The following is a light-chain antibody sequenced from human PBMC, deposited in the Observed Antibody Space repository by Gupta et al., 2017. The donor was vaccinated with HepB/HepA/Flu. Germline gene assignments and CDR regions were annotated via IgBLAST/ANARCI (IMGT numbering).Light chain of an antibody. V-gene: IGKV1-39*01. Sequence: DIQMTQSPSSLSASVGDRVTITCRASQSISSYLNWYQQKPGKAPKLLIYAASSLKSGVPSRFSGSGSGTDFTLTISRLQPEDFANYYCQQSNSTPFTFGGGTKVEIK. CDR2: AAS. J-gene: IGKJ4*01. CDR1: QSISSY. CDR3: QQSNSTPFT.